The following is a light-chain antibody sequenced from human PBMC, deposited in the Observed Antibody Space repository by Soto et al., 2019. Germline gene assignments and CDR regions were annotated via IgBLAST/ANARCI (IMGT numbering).Light chain of an antibody. CDR2: EVS. CDR1: SNDVGGYNY. V-gene: IGLV2-14*01. CDR3: SSYTGSNIRYV. Sequence: QSALTQPASVSGSPGQSITISCTGTSNDVGGYNYVSWYQHHPGKAPKLMIYEVSDRPSGVSNRFSGSKSGNTASLTISGLQAEGEADYYCSSYTGSNIRYVFGTGTKLTVL. J-gene: IGLJ1*01.